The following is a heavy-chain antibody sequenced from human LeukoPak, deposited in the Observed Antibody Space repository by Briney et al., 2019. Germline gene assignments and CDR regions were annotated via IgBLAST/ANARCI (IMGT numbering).Heavy chain of an antibody. CDR1: GFTFSSYS. V-gene: IGHV3-21*01. CDR3: ARPAGTGSDY. J-gene: IGHJ4*02. CDR2: ISSSSSSYI. D-gene: IGHD3-10*01. Sequence: KSGGSLRLSCAASGFTFSSYSMNWVRQAPGKGLEWATSISSSSSSYIYYADSVKGRFTISRDNAKNSLYLQMNSLRAEDTAVYYCARPAGTGSDYWGQGTLVTVSS.